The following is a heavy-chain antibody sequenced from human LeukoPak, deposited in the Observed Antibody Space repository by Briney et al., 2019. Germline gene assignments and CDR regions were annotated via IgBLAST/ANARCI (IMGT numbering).Heavy chain of an antibody. CDR1: GYTFTGYY. CDR2: INPNSGDT. Sequence: ASLKVSCKASGYTFTGYYIHWVRQAPGQGLGWMGWINPNSGDTNYAQKFQGRVAMTRDTSISTAYMELRTLIYDYTAVEYCGTTTRSLATRCAFDCWGQGTLVTVSS. D-gene: IGHD2/OR15-2a*01. J-gene: IGHJ4*02. CDR3: GTTTRSLATRCAFDC. V-gene: IGHV1-2*02.